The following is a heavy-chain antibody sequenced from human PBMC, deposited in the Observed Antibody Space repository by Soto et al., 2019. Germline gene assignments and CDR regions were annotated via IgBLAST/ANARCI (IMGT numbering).Heavy chain of an antibody. D-gene: IGHD3-3*01. CDR1: GFTFSSYG. V-gene: IGHV3-33*01. Sequence: QVQLVESGGGVVQPGRSLRLSCAASGFTFSSYGMHGVRQAPGKGLEWVAVIWYDGSNKYYAESVKGRFTISRENSKNTPDLQINSLRAEDRAGDYCASDRGIDLGRIGYWGQGALGTVSS. CDR3: ASDRGIDLGRIGY. CDR2: IWYDGSNK. J-gene: IGHJ4*02.